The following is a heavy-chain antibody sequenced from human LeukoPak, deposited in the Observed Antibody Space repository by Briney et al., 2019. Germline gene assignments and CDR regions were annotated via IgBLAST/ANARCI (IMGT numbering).Heavy chain of an antibody. J-gene: IGHJ3*02. CDR1: GGSTSSYY. CDR2: IFTSGST. CDR3: ARQPRYSSSGNDAFDI. V-gene: IGHV4-4*07. Sequence: SETLSLTCTDSGGSTSSYYRSSIRQPAGERLEWSGRIFTSGSTNYNPSLKSRVTMSVDTSKNQFSLKLSSVTAADTAVYYCARQPRYSSSGNDAFDIWGQGTIVTVSS. D-gene: IGHD6-13*01.